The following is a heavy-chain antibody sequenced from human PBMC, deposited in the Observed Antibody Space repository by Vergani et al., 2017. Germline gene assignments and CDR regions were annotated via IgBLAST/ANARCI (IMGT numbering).Heavy chain of an antibody. CDR3: ARRVLNYMDV. D-gene: IGHD3-10*01. CDR2: IHDSGNT. CDR1: GTSISSYF. Sequence: QVQLQESGPGLVKPSETLSLTCRVSGTSISSYFWTWFRQSAGKGLEWIGHIHDSGNTNYNPSLMSRVTMSVDTAKSQLSLKLDSVTAADTAIYYCARRVLNYMDVWGQGTTVTVSS. J-gene: IGHJ6*03. V-gene: IGHV4-4*07.